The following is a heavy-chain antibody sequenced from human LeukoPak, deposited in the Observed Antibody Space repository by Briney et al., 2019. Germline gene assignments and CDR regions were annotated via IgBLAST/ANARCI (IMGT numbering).Heavy chain of an antibody. CDR3: AREFLAAAYYFDY. J-gene: IGHJ4*02. D-gene: IGHD6-13*01. CDR1: GFTFSNAW. CDR2: ISSSSSYI. V-gene: IGHV3-21*01. Sequence: GGSLRLSCAASGFTFSNAWMNWVRQAPGKGLEWVSSISSSSSYIYYADPVKGRFTISRDNAKNSLYLQMNSLRAEDTAVYYCAREFLAAAYYFDYWGQGTLVTVSS.